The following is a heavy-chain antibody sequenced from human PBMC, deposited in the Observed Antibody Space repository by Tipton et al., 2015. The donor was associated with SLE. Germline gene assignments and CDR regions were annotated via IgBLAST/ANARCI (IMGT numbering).Heavy chain of an antibody. J-gene: IGHJ3*02. CDR1: GGSISSSSYY. CDR2: IYYSGST. D-gene: IGHD3-22*01. Sequence: TLSLTCTVSGGSISSSSYYWGWIRQPPGKGLEWIGSIYYSGSTYYNPSLKSRVTISVDTSKNQFSLKLSSVTAADTAVYYCARDSFSLRESSARDPGAFDIWDQGTMVTVSS. CDR3: ARDSFSLRESSARDPGAFDI. V-gene: IGHV4-39*07.